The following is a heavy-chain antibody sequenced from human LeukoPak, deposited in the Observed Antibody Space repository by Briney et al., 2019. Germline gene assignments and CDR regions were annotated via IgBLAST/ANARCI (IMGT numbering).Heavy chain of an antibody. Sequence: SETLSLTCTVSGDSISSSSYYWGWIRQPPGKGLEWIGSIYYRGTTYYNPSLKSRVIISVDMSKNQFSLKLSSVTAADTAVYYCARGWRHDYWGQGTLVTVSS. CDR3: ARGWRHDY. CDR2: IYYRGTT. D-gene: IGHD2-15*01. CDR1: GDSISSSSYY. V-gene: IGHV4-39*07. J-gene: IGHJ4*02.